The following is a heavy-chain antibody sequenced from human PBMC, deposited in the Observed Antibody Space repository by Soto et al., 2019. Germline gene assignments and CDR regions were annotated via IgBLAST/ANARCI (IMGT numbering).Heavy chain of an antibody. Sequence: EVQLVESGGGLVQPGGSLRLSCAASGFTFSSYNMNWVRQAPGKGLVWVSGISSSSKSVYYAYYVKGRFTISSDNAKNSLHLQMNSQRAEASAVYYGPSPVEGSTTGCIRWGQGTLVTVSS. CDR3: PSPVEGSTTGCIR. CDR1: GFTFSSYN. CDR2: ISSSSKSV. V-gene: IGHV3-48*01. D-gene: IGHD2-2*01. J-gene: IGHJ1*01.